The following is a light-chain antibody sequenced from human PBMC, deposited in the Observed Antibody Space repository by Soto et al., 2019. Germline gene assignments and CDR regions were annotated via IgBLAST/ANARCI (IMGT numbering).Light chain of an antibody. J-gene: IGKJ2*01. CDR1: QSVSNF. Sequence: EIVLTQSPATLSLSPGERATLSCRASQSVSNFLAWYQQIPGQAPSLLIYDASTRATGISDRFSGSGSGTDFTLTISRLEPEDVGVFYCHLYNRSPYNFGQGTKLEIK. CDR3: HLYNRSPYN. V-gene: IGKV3-11*01. CDR2: DAS.